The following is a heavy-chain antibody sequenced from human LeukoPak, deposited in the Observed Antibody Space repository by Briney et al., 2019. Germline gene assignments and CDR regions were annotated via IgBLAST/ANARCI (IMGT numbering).Heavy chain of an antibody. D-gene: IGHD3-10*01. CDR1: GYTFTSYG. CDR2: VSAHNGNT. V-gene: IGHV1-18*01. J-gene: IGHJ1*01. Sequence: ASVKVSCKASGYTFTSYGISWVRQAPGQGLEWMGWVSAHNGNTKFAQMFQGRVTMTTDASTSTAYMELTSLRSDDTAVYYCARDLDGITTVFQHWGQGTLVTVSS. CDR3: ARDLDGITTVFQH.